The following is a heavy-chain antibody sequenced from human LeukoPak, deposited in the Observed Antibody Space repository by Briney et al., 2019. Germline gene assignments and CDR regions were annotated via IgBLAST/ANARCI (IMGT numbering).Heavy chain of an antibody. J-gene: IGHJ3*02. CDR1: GFSLSTSGVG. CDR3: AHFGFKGYCSSTSCYAANAFDI. CDR2: IYWDDDK. D-gene: IGHD2-2*01. V-gene: IGHV2-5*02. Sequence: SGPTLVKPTQTLTLTCTFSGFSLSTSGVGVGWIRQPPGKALEWLALIYWDDDKRYNPSLKSRLTITKDTSKNQVVLTMTNMDPVDTATYYCAHFGFKGYCSSTSCYAANAFDIWGQGTLVTVSS.